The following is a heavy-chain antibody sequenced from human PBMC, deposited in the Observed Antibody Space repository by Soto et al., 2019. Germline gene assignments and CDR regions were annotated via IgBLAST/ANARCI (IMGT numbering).Heavy chain of an antibody. D-gene: IGHD4-4*01. CDR2: ISWNSGSI. CDR1: GFTFDDYA. J-gene: IGHJ4*02. V-gene: IGHV3-9*01. Sequence: EVQLVESGGGLVQPGRSLRLSCAASGFTFDDYAMHWVRQAPGKGLEWVSGISWNSGSIGYADSVKGRFTISRDNAKNSLYVQMNSLRAEDTALYYCAKGYSKYYFDYWGQGTLVTVSS. CDR3: AKGYSKYYFDY.